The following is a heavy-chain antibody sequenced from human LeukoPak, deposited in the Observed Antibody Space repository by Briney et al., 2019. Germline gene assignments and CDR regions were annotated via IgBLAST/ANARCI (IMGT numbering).Heavy chain of an antibody. J-gene: IGHJ6*02. CDR1: GFTFSSYA. D-gene: IGHD1/OR15-1a*01. V-gene: IGHV3-23*01. CDR3: AKKRITTSGTGMDV. CDR2: ITDSGGYT. Sequence: PGGSLRLSCAASGFTFSSYAMYWVRQAPGKGLEWVSTITDSGGYTKYADSVKGRFTVSRDNSKITLYLQMNSLRAEDMAVYYCAKKRITTSGTGMDVWGQGTTVTVSS.